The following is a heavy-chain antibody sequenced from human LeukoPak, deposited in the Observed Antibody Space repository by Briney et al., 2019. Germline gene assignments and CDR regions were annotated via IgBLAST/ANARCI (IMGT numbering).Heavy chain of an antibody. CDR2: ISSSGTYI. CDR3: ARDRVYYDILTGYSELDY. Sequence: PGGSLRLSCAASGFTFGRFSMNWVRQAPGKGLEWVSSISSSGTYIYYADSVKGRFTISRDSAKNSLYLQMNSLRAEDTAVYYCARDRVYYDILTGYSELDYWGQGTLVTVSS. CDR1: GFTFGRFS. V-gene: IGHV3-21*01. J-gene: IGHJ4*02. D-gene: IGHD3-9*01.